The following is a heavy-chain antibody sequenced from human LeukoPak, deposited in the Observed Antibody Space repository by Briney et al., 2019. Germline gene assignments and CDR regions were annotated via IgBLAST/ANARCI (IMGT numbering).Heavy chain of an antibody. CDR3: ARSEGYCSSSSCSDNYGMDV. V-gene: IGHV1-18*01. Sequence: ASVKVSCKASGGTFISYAISWVRQAPGQGLEWMGWISAYNHNTNTAQKLQARITMTTDTFTSTAYMELRSLRSDDTAVYYCARSEGYCSSSSCSDNYGMDVWGQGTTVIVSS. J-gene: IGHJ6*02. D-gene: IGHD2-2*01. CDR2: ISAYNHNT. CDR1: GGTFISYA.